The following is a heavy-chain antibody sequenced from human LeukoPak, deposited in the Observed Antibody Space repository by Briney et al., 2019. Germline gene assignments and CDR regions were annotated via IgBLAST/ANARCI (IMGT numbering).Heavy chain of an antibody. V-gene: IGHV3-43*02. CDR3: ARRGENAFDI. Sequence: GGSLRLSCAASRFTFDDYAMHWVRQVPGKGLEWVSLISGDGAGTYYADTVKGRFAISRDNSKDSLYLQMNSLRTEDTALYYFARRGENAFDIWGQGTMVTVSS. J-gene: IGHJ3*02. CDR1: RFTFDDYA. CDR2: ISGDGAGT. D-gene: IGHD5-24*01.